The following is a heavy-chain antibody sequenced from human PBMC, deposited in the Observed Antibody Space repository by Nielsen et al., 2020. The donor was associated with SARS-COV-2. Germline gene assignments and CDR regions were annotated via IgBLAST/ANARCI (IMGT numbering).Heavy chain of an antibody. Sequence: ASVKVSCKASGYTFTDYYMHWVRQAPGQGLEWMGIINPSGGSTSYAQKFQGRVTMTRDTSTSTVYMELSSLRSEDTAVYYCARDQRSWGHDYWGQGTLVTVSS. D-gene: IGHD6-13*01. V-gene: IGHV1-46*01. CDR2: INPSGGST. CDR3: ARDQRSWGHDY. J-gene: IGHJ4*02. CDR1: GYTFTDYY.